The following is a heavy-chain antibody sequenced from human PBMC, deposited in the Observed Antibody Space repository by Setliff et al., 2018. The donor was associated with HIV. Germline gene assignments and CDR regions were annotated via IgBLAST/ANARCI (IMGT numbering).Heavy chain of an antibody. CDR1: GYTFTSYG. D-gene: IGHD3-10*01. CDR3: ASEAGAHYYYYGMDV. V-gene: IGHV1-18*01. J-gene: IGHJ6*02. CDR2: ISAYNGNT. Sequence: VASVKVSCKASGYTFTSYGISWVRQAPGQGLEWMGWISAYNGNTNYAQKLQGRVTMTTDTSTSTAYMELRSLRSDDTAVYYCASEAGAHYYYYGMDVWGQGTTVTVSS.